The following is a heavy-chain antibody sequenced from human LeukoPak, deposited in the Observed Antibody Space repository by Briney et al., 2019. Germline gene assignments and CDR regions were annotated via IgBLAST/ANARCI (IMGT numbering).Heavy chain of an antibody. CDR3: ARELTAAGKTFDY. CDR1: GYTLTELS. Sequence: GASVKVSCKVSGYTLTELSMHWVRQAPGKGLEWMGWISAYNGNTSYAQNFQGRVTVTRDTSTSTVYMELNSLSSDDTAVYYCARELTAAGKTFDYWGQGTLVTVSS. CDR2: ISAYNGNT. D-gene: IGHD6-13*01. V-gene: IGHV1-2*02. J-gene: IGHJ4*02.